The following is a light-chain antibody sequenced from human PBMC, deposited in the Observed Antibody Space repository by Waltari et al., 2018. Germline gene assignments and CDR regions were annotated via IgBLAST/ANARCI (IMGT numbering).Light chain of an antibody. J-gene: IGLJ3*02. CDR1: SGTIASNY. CDR3: QSYDNSIQGV. CDR2: EDD. V-gene: IGLV6-57*04. Sequence: NFMLTQPHSVSGSPGKTVTISCTRSSGTIASNYVKWYQQRPGRAPTTVIYEDDQRPSGVPDRFSGSIDTSSNSASLTISGLKTEDEADYYCQSYDNSIQGVFGGGTKLTVL.